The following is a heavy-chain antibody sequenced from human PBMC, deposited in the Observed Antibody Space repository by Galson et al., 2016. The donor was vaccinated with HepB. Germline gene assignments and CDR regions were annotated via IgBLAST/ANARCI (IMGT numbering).Heavy chain of an antibody. CDR3: ARESSSGTTAEVYDSLTGFYRTMDGFDI. J-gene: IGHJ4*02. CDR1: GVSVSSHY. CDR2: ISFTGNT. Sequence: SETLSLTCSVSGVSVSSHYWAWIRQPLGKGLEWIGDISFTGNTHYNASLNARAPISRENSRNLVSLRLDAVTAADTAVYYCARESSSGTTAEVYDSLTGFYRTMDGFDIWGQGMLVTVSS. V-gene: IGHV4-59*02. D-gene: IGHD3-9*01.